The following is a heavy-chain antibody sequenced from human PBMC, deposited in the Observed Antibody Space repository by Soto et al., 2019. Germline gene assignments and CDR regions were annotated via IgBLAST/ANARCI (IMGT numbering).Heavy chain of an antibody. CDR2: ISSSSSYI. D-gene: IGHD6-13*01. V-gene: IGHV3-21*01. CDR1: GFTFSSYS. J-gene: IGHJ4*02. CDR3: ARDTTEYSSSWYDY. Sequence: GGSLRLSCAASGFTFSSYSMNWVRQAPGKGLEWVSSISSSSSYIYYADSVKGRFTISRDNAKNSLYLQMNSLRAEDTAVYYCARDTTEYSSSWYDYWGQGTLVTVS.